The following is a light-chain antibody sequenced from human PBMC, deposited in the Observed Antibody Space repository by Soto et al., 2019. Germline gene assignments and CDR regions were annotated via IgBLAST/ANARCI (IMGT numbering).Light chain of an antibody. Sequence: DIQMTQSPSTLSAFVVDRVTITFLASQSIGRWLAWYQQKPGKAPKRLIYAASSLQSGVPSRFSGSGSGTEFTLTISSLQPEDFATYYCLQHNSYPRKFGQGTKVDIK. CDR1: QSIGRW. CDR2: AAS. CDR3: LQHNSYPRK. V-gene: IGKV1-5*01. J-gene: IGKJ1*01.